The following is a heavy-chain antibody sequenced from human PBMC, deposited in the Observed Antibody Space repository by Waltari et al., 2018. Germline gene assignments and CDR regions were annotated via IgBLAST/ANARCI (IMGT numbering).Heavy chain of an antibody. J-gene: IGHJ4*02. Sequence: QVQLVESGGGVVQPGRSLRLSCAASGFTFSSYGMHWVRQAPGKGLEWVAGFWLVGINKYNHDSVKGRFTISRDNSKNTLYLQMNSLRAEDTAVYYCARDNYGDYVMYYFDYWGQGTLVTVSS. V-gene: IGHV3-33*01. CDR2: FWLVGINK. D-gene: IGHD4-17*01. CDR1: GFTFSSYG. CDR3: ARDNYGDYVMYYFDY.